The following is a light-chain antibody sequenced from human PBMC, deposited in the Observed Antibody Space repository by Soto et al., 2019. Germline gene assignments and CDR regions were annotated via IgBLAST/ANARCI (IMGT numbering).Light chain of an antibody. V-gene: IGKV3-20*01. Sequence: EIVLTQSPGTLSLSPGERATLSCRASQSVSSTYLAWYQHKPGQAPRLLIYGASNRATGIPDRFSGSGSGTEFTLTISRLEPEDFAVYSCQQYGGSRWTFGQGTRVDI. CDR1: QSVSSTY. CDR3: QQYGGSRWT. CDR2: GAS. J-gene: IGKJ1*01.